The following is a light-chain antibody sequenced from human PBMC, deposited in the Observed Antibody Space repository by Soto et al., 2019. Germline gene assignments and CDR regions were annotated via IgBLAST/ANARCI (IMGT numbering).Light chain of an antibody. CDR3: QQSYSIPYT. V-gene: IGKV1-39*01. J-gene: IGKJ2*01. CDR1: QSISSY. CDR2: AAS. Sequence: DIQMTQSPSSLSASVGDRVTITCRASQSISSYLNWYQQKPGKAPKLLIYAASSLQSGVPSMFSGSGSGTDFTLNISSLQPEDFATNYCQQSYSIPYTFGQGTKLEIK.